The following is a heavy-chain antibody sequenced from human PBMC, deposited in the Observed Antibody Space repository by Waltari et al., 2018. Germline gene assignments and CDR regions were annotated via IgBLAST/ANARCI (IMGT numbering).Heavy chain of an antibody. Sequence: EVQLVESGGGLVHPGGSLRLSCAASGFSFSSYWMSWVRQAPGKGLEWVASTKQDGSDKHYMDSVRGRFTISRDNAKKSLYLEMNRLIDDDTAVYYCASVRSGWDFWGQGTLVTVSS. CDR3: ASVRSGWDF. CDR2: TKQDGSDK. D-gene: IGHD6-19*01. J-gene: IGHJ4*02. CDR1: GFSFSSYW. V-gene: IGHV3-7*02.